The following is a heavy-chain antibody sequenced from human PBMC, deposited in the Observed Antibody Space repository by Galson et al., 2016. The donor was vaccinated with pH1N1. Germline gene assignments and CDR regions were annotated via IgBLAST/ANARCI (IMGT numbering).Heavy chain of an antibody. CDR2: IRGGGTDI. J-gene: IGHJ4*02. Sequence: SLRLSCAASGFIFSDYAMNWVRQAPGKGLEWISYIRGGGTDIYYEDSVGGRFTISRDDAKNSLYLQMSSLRAEDTALYYCVRDHLCAFDSWGQEVQVTVSS. V-gene: IGHV3-48*03. CDR1: GFIFSDYA. CDR3: VRDHLCAFDS.